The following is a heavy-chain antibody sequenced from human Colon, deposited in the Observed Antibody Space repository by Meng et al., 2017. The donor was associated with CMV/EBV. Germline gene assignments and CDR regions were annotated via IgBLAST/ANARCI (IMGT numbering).Heavy chain of an antibody. V-gene: IGHV3-11*01. D-gene: IGHD1-1*01. J-gene: IGHJ6*02. CDR1: GFPLSDYY. CDR2: ISTSGSTV. Sequence: GGSLRLSCSASGFPLSDYYIMWIRQAPGKGLEYVAYISTSGSTVYYADSVMGRLTISRDNINNVVTLHMTSLRGDDAGVYYCARGNTGGGEHGMDVWGQGTTVTVSS. CDR3: ARGNTGGGEHGMDV.